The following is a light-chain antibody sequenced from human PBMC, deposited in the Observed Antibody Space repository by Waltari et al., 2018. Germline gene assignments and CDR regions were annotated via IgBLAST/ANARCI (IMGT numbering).Light chain of an antibody. CDR3: SSYTSSTAVV. CDR2: DFS. J-gene: IGLJ2*01. CDR1: GSDVGGYSF. Sequence: QSALTQPASVSGSPGQSITISCTGTGSDVGGYSFVSWYQQHPGKAPKLIVYDFSYRPSGVCNRVSGSKSGNTASLTISGLQAEDEADYHCSSYTSSTAVVFGGGTKLTVL. V-gene: IGLV2-14*03.